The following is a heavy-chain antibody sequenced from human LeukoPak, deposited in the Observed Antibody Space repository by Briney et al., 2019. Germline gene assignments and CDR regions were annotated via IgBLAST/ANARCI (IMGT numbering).Heavy chain of an antibody. Sequence: GGSLRLPCAASGFTFRNYWMSWVRQAPGKGLEWVSVIYSGGSTYYADSVKGRFTISRDNSKNTLYLQMNSLRAEDTAVYYCATYDSSGPRGVDAFDIWGQGTMVTVSS. V-gene: IGHV3-53*01. CDR1: GFTFRNYW. CDR2: IYSGGST. J-gene: IGHJ3*02. CDR3: ATYDSSGPRGVDAFDI. D-gene: IGHD3-22*01.